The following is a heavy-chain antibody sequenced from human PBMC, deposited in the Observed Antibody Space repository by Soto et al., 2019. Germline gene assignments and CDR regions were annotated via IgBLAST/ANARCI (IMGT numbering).Heavy chain of an antibody. CDR3: ARDKRDLRFLEWSYYFDY. J-gene: IGHJ4*02. Sequence: QVQLVESGGGVVQPGRSLRLSCAASGFTFSSCAMHWVRQAPGKGLEWVALISYDGSNKYYADSVKGRFTVSRDNSKNTLYLQVNSLRAEYTAVYYCARDKRDLRFLEWSYYFDYWGQGTLVTVSS. D-gene: IGHD3-3*01. V-gene: IGHV3-30-3*01. CDR1: GFTFSSCA. CDR2: ISYDGSNK.